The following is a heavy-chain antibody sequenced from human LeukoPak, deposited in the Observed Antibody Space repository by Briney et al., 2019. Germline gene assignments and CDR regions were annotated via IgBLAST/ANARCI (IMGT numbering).Heavy chain of an antibody. CDR1: GASIDSYY. J-gene: IGHJ4*02. CDR2: IYYSGTT. CDR3: ARTRYYYNSRSYGAPYYFDY. Sequence: SSETLSLTCTISGASIDSYYWSWIRQPPGKGLEWIGYIYYSGTTNYNPSLKRRVTISVDTSKNQFSLKLSSVTAADTAVYYCARTRYYYNSRSYGAPYYFDYWGQGTLVTVSS. D-gene: IGHD3-10*01. V-gene: IGHV4-59*08.